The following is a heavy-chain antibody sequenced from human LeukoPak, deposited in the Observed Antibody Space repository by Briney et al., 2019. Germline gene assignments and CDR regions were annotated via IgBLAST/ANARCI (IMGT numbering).Heavy chain of an antibody. Sequence: GGSLRLSCAASGFTFSSYSMNWVRQAPGKGLEWVSSISSSSSYIYYADSVKGRFTISRDNAKNSLYLQMNNLRVDDSAVYYCAREYTAMAYDYWGQGNLVTVSS. D-gene: IGHD5-18*01. V-gene: IGHV3-21*01. J-gene: IGHJ4*02. CDR2: ISSSSSYI. CDR1: GFTFSSYS. CDR3: AREYTAMAYDY.